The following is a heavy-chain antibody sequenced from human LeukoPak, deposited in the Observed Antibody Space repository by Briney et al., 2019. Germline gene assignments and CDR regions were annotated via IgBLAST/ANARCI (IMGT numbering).Heavy chain of an antibody. CDR3: ARGAES. CDR2: IRPDGSST. D-gene: IGHD1-26*01. J-gene: IGHJ5*02. Sequence: GGSLRLSCAASGFTFSSSWMHWVPQAPGKGLVWVSTIRPDGSSTNYADSVKGRFTISRDNAKNALYLEMNSLRVEDTAVYYCARGAESWGQGTLVTVSS. CDR1: GFTFSSSW. V-gene: IGHV3-74*01.